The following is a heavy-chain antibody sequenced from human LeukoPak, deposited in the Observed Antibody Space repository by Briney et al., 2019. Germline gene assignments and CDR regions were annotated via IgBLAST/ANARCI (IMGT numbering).Heavy chain of an antibody. CDR3: ASRGYLSYYFDY. Sequence: SETLSLTCTVSGGSISSGGYYWSWIRQHPGKGLEWIRYIYYSGSTYYNPSLKSRVTISVDTSKNQFSLKLSSVTAADTAVYYCASRGYLSYYFDYWGQGTLVTVSS. CDR2: IYYSGST. D-gene: IGHD5-18*01. CDR1: GGSISSGGYY. J-gene: IGHJ4*02. V-gene: IGHV4-31*03.